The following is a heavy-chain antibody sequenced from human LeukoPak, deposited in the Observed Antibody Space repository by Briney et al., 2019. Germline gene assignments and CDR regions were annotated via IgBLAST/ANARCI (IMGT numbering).Heavy chain of an antibody. J-gene: IGHJ4*02. CDR2: INPNSGGT. V-gene: IGHV1-2*02. Sequence: GASVTVSFKASVYTFTGYYMHWVRQAPGQGLEWMGWINPNSGGTNYAQKFQGRVTMTRDTSISTAYMELSRLRSDDTAVYYCARDLGAVAGTGGYWGQGTLVTVSS. D-gene: IGHD6-19*01. CDR3: ARDLGAVAGTGGY. CDR1: VYTFTGYY.